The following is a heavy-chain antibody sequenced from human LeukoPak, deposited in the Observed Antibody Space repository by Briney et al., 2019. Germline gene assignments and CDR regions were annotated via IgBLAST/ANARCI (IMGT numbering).Heavy chain of an antibody. D-gene: IGHD5-18*01. Sequence: PSETLSLTCTVSGGSISSSSHYWGWIRQPPGKGLEWIGSIYYSGSTYYNPSLKSRVTISVDTSKNQFSLKLSSVTAADTAVYYCARDLARGVDTAMVTYYWGQGTLVTVSS. V-gene: IGHV4-39*07. CDR1: GGSISSSSHY. CDR3: ARDLARGVDTAMVTYY. CDR2: IYYSGST. J-gene: IGHJ4*02.